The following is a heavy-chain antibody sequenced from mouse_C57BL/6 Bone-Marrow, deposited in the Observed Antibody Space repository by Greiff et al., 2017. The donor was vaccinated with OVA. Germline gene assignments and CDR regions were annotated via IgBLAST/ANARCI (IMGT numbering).Heavy chain of an antibody. CDR3: ARRITTVDAMDY. Sequence: VQRVESGPGLVAPSPSLSITCTVSGFSLTSYAISWVRQPPGQGLEWLGVIWPGGGTNYNSALKSRLSISKDNSKSQVCLKMNSLQTDDRARYDCARRITTVDAMDYWGQGTSVTVSS. V-gene: IGHV2-9-1*01. J-gene: IGHJ4*01. CDR1: GFSLTSYA. D-gene: IGHD1-1*01. CDR2: IWPGGGT.